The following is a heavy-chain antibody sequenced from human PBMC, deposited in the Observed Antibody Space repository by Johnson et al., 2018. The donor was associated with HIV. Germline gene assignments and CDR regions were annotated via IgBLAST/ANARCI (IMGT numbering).Heavy chain of an antibody. CDR2: ISSDGDNE. CDR1: GFTFSHYG. V-gene: IGHV3-30*18. CDR3: AKNNEVWELLPVDAFDI. J-gene: IGHJ3*02. D-gene: IGHD1-26*01. Sequence: QMQLVESGGGVVQPGRSLRLSCAASGFTFSHYGMQWVRQAPGKGLEWVAVISSDGDNEYYADSVKGRFTISRDNSKNTLYLQMNSLRAEDTAVYYCAKNNEVWELLPVDAFDIWGQGTMVTVSS.